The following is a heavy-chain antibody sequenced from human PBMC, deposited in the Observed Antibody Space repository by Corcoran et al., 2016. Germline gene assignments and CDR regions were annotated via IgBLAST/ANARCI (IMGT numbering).Heavy chain of an antibody. J-gene: IGHJ6*02. Sequence: QVQLVQSGAEVKKPGASVKVSCKASGYTFTSYAMHWVRQAPGQRLEWMGWINAGNGNTKYSQKFQGRVTITRDTSASTAYMELSSLRSEDTAVYYCARIQYYYDSSGYYYYYDGMDVWGQGTTVTVSS. D-gene: IGHD3-22*01. CDR1: GYTFTSYA. CDR2: INAGNGNT. V-gene: IGHV1-3*01. CDR3: ARIQYYYDSSGYYYYYDGMDV.